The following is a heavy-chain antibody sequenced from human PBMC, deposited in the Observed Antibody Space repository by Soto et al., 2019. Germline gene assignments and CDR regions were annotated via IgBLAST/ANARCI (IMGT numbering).Heavy chain of an antibody. Sequence: PGGSLRLSSAASGFTFTDYWMSWVRQAPGKGLEWVANLNQDGSEKNCVDSVKGRFTISRDNAKNSVYLQLNSLRAEDTAVYYCVRDRFIGTYYVKSVTYVFDHWGQGA. CDR3: VRDRFIGTYYVKSVTYVFDH. CDR1: GFTFTDYW. CDR2: LNQDGSEK. J-gene: IGHJ4*02. V-gene: IGHV3-7*03. D-gene: IGHD1-26*01.